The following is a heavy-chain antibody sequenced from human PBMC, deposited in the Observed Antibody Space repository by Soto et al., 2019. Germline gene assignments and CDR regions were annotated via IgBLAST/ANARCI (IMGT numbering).Heavy chain of an antibody. J-gene: IGHJ5*02. V-gene: IGHV3-15*01. CDR1: GFTFSDAW. CDR3: TTDLWRIAVVVGSTGYFNP. D-gene: IGHD2-15*01. CDR2: IKSKSDGGTT. Sequence: KPGGSLRLSCAASGFTFSDAWMSWVRQAPGKGLGWVGRIKSKSDGGTTEYAAPVRGRFTISRDDSKNTLYLQMNSLKTEDTAVYYCTTDLWRIAVVVGSTGYFNPWGQGTPVTVSS.